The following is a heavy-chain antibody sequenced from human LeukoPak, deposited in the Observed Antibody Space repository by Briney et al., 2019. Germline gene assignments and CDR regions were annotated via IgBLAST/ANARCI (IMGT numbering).Heavy chain of an antibody. Sequence: ASVKVSCKASGYTFTGYYMHWVRQAPGQGLEWMGWINPNSGGTNYAQKLQGRVTMTTDTSTSTAYMELRSLRSDDTAVYYCARVVWELWFGEFSPDWFDPWGQGTLVTVSS. D-gene: IGHD3-10*01. J-gene: IGHJ5*02. CDR1: GYTFTGYY. CDR3: ARVVWELWFGEFSPDWFDP. V-gene: IGHV1-2*02. CDR2: INPNSGGT.